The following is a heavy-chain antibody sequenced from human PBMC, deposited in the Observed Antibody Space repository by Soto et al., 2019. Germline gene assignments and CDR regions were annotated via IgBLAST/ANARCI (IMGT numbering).Heavy chain of an antibody. V-gene: IGHV3-48*02. CDR2: ISTSSNTI. CDR1: GFTFSTYN. J-gene: IGHJ4*02. D-gene: IGHD6-19*01. Sequence: GGSLRLSCAASGFTFSTYNMNWVRQAPGKGLEWVSYISTSSNTIYYADSVRGRFTISRDNAKNSLYLQMNSLRDEDTAVYYCARGGWHFDCWGQGTLVTVSS. CDR3: ARGGWHFDC.